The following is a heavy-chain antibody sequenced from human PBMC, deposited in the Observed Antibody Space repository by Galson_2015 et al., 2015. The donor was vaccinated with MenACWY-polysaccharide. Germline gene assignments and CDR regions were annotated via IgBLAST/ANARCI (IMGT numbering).Heavy chain of an antibody. D-gene: IGHD3-3*01. V-gene: IGHV1-69*13. CDR1: GGTFSSYA. J-gene: IGHJ6*03. CDR3: ARDHRVDLWSGSWEYYYYMDV. Sequence: SVKVSCKASGGTFSSYAISWVRQAPGQGLEWMGGIIPIFGTANYAQKFQGRVTITADESTSTAYMELSSLRSEDTAVYYCARDHRVDLWSGSWEYYYYMDVWGKGTTVTVSS. CDR2: IIPIFGTA.